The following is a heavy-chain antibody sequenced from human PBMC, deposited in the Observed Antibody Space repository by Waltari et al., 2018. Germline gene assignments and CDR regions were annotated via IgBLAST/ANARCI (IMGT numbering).Heavy chain of an antibody. D-gene: IGHD2-15*01. Sequence: QVQLVQSGAEVKKPAAPVKVSCKASGSPFTGYYMHWVRRAPAQGLVWLGWINPNSGGTNYAQKFQGRVTMTRDTSISTAYMELSRLRSDDTAVYYCARGHIVVVVAAPTSGYYYMDVWGKGTTVTVSS. CDR2: INPNSGGT. CDR3: ARGHIVVVVAAPTSGYYYMDV. J-gene: IGHJ6*03. V-gene: IGHV1-2*02. CDR1: GSPFTGYY.